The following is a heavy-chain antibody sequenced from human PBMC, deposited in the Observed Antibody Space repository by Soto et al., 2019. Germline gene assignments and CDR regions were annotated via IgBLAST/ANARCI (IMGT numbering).Heavy chain of an antibody. CDR2: IYSGGST. J-gene: IGHJ3*02. CDR3: ARGYDFWSGVPDAFDI. D-gene: IGHD3-3*01. CDR1: GFTVSSNY. Sequence: GGSLRLSCAASGFTVSSNYMSWVRQAPGKGLEWVSVIYSGGSTYYADSVKGRFTISRDNSKNTLYLQMNSLRAEDTAVYYCARGYDFWSGVPDAFDIWGQGTMVTVSS. V-gene: IGHV3-53*01.